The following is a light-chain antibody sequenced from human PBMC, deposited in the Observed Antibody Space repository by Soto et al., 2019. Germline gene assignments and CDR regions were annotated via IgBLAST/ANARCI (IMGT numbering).Light chain of an antibody. CDR1: NNEVGGYKY. J-gene: IGLJ3*02. V-gene: IGLV2-14*01. CDR3: SSYTSSSTPFV. CDR2: DVT. Sequence: QSVLNQPASVSGCPGQSITISRPGNNNEVGGYKYVSWYQQHPGKAPKLMIYDVTNRPSGVSNRFSGSKSGNTASLTISGLQAEDEADYYCSSYTSSSTPFVFGGGTELNVL.